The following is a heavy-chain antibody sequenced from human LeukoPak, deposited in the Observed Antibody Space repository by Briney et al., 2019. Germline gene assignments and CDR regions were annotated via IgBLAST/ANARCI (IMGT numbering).Heavy chain of an antibody. CDR3: ARESRDSSGYYRAY. Sequence: PSETLSLTCAVYGGSFSGYYWSWIRQPPGKGLEWIGEINHSGSTNYNPSLKSRVTISVDTSKNQFSLKLSSVTAADTAVYYCARESRDSSGYYRAYWGQGTLVTVSS. CDR1: GGSFSGYY. CDR2: INHSGST. V-gene: IGHV4-34*01. D-gene: IGHD3-22*01. J-gene: IGHJ4*02.